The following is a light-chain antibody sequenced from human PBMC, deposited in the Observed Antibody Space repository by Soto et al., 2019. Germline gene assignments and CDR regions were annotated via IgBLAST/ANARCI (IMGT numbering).Light chain of an antibody. Sequence: EIVLTQSPATLSLSPGERATLSCRASQSVSSYLVWYQQKPGQAPRLLIYDASNRATGIPARFSGIGSGTDFTLTISSLEPEDCAVYYCQQRNNWPLTVGGGTKVEI. J-gene: IGKJ4*01. CDR1: QSVSSY. CDR2: DAS. V-gene: IGKV3-11*01. CDR3: QQRNNWPLT.